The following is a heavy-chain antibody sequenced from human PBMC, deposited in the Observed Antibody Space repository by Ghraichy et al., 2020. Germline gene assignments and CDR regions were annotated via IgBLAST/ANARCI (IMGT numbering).Heavy chain of an antibody. CDR1: GYTFTSYG. Sequence: ASVKVSCKASGYTFTSYGISWVRQAPGQGLEWMGWISAYNGNTNYAQKLQGRVTMTTDTSTSTAYMELRSLRSDDTAVYYCARERLTVLYYYGMDVWGQGTTVTVSS. CDR3: ARERLTVLYYYGMDV. V-gene: IGHV1-18*04. CDR2: ISAYNGNT. J-gene: IGHJ6*02. D-gene: IGHD4-11*01.